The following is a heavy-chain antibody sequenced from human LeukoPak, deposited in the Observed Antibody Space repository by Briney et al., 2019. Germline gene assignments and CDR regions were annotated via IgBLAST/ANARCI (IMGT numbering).Heavy chain of an antibody. CDR2: ISWNSGSI. D-gene: IGHD3-10*01. Sequence: GRSLRLSCAASGSTFDDYAMHWVRQAPGKGLEWVSGISWNSGSIAYADSVKGRFTISRDNAKNSLYLQMNSLRAEDTALYYCARLHLGDPHDSGSPNWFDPWGQGTLVTVSS. J-gene: IGHJ5*02. CDR3: ARLHLGDPHDSGSPNWFDP. V-gene: IGHV3-9*01. CDR1: GSTFDDYA.